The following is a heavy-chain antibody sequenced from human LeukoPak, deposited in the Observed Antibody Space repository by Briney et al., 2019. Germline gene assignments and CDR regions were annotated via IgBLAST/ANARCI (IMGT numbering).Heavy chain of an antibody. D-gene: IGHD3-22*01. Sequence: GGSLRLSCAASGFTFSRYCMTWVRQAPGKGLEWVALISLDGSNKYYADSVKGRFTISRDNSKNTLYLQMNSLRAEDTAVYYCARSLDSPGYYSPSDYWGQGTLVTVSS. CDR3: ARSLDSPGYYSPSDY. CDR1: GFTFSRYC. V-gene: IGHV3-30*03. J-gene: IGHJ4*02. CDR2: ISLDGSNK.